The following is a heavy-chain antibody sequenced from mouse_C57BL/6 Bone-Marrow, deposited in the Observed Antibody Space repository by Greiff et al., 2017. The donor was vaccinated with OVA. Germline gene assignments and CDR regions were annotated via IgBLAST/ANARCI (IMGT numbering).Heavy chain of an antibody. Sequence: QVQLQQPGAELVMPGASVKLSCKASGYTFTSYWMHWVKQRPGQGLEWIGEIDPSDSYTNYNQKFKGKSTLTVDKSSSTAYMQLSSLTSEDSAVYYCASETAQAFSAMDYWGQGTSVTVSS. D-gene: IGHD3-2*02. CDR1: GYTFTSYW. CDR2: IDPSDSYT. V-gene: IGHV1-69*01. J-gene: IGHJ4*01. CDR3: ASETAQAFSAMDY.